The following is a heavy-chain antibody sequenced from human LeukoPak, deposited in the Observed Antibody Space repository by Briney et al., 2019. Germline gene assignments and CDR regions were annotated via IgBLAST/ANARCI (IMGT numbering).Heavy chain of an antibody. CDR3: ARLYRSGWDQNFDY. Sequence: PGGSLRLSCAASGFTFSSYEMNWVRQAPGKGLEWVSYISSSGSTIYYADSVKGRFTISRDNAKNSLYLQMNSLRAEDTAVYYCARLYRSGWDQNFDYWGQGTLVTVSS. CDR2: ISSSGSTI. D-gene: IGHD6-19*01. V-gene: IGHV3-48*03. J-gene: IGHJ4*02. CDR1: GFTFSSYE.